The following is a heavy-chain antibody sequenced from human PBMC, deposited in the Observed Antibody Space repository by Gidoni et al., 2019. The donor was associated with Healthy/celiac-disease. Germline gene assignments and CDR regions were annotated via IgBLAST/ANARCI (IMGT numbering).Heavy chain of an antibody. V-gene: IGHV5-10-1*03. CDR3: ARPIPGAAVGGLGAFDI. J-gene: IGHJ3*02. D-gene: IGHD6-13*01. Sequence: EVQLVQSGAEVKKPGASLRISCEGDGYSFTSYWISWVRQMPGKGLEWMGRIDPSDSYTNDSPSFQGHVTISADKSISTAYLQWSSLKASDTAMYYCARPIPGAAVGGLGAFDIWGQGTMVTVSS. CDR2: IDPSDSYT. CDR1: GYSFTSYW.